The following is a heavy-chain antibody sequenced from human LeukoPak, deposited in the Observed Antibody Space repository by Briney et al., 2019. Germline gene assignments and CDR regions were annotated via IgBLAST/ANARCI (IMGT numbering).Heavy chain of an antibody. CDR2: INGGSSPI. CDR1: GFTFSRDS. V-gene: IGHV3-48*01. CDR3: VRDNPRCCGVVPANIDDY. Sequence: PGGSLRLSCAASGFTFSRDSMSWVRQAPGKGLEWVSYINGGSSPIYYADSVRGRFTISRDNAKNSLYLQMNSLRAEDTAVYYCVRDNPRCCGVVPANIDDYWGQGTLVTVSS. D-gene: IGHD2-15*01. J-gene: IGHJ4*02.